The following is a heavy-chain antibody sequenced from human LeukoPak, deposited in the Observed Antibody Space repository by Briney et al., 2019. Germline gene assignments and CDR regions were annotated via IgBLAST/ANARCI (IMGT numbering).Heavy chain of an antibody. D-gene: IGHD3-3*01. Sequence: GGSLRLSCAASGFTFSSYSMNWVRQAPGKGLEWVSSISSSSSYIYYADSVKGRSTISRDNAKNSLYLQMNSLRAEDTAVYYCAGDPDDFWSGYYNSPTTHNDYWGQGTLVTVSS. CDR1: GFTFSSYS. CDR2: ISSSSSYI. V-gene: IGHV3-21*01. J-gene: IGHJ4*02. CDR3: AGDPDDFWSGYYNSPTTHNDY.